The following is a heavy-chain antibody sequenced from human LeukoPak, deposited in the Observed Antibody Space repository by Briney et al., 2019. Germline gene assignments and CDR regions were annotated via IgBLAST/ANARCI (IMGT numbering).Heavy chain of an antibody. J-gene: IGHJ4*02. Sequence: SVKVSCKASGGSFSSHAINWVRQAPGQGLEWMGGIIPIFGTANYAQKFQDRVTITAVESMSTVYMELSSLRSEDTAVYYCARGWLAETTVVTPYNYWGQGSLDTVSS. D-gene: IGHD4-23*01. CDR3: ARGWLAETTVVTPYNY. CDR1: GGSFSSHA. CDR2: IIPIFGTA. V-gene: IGHV1-69*13.